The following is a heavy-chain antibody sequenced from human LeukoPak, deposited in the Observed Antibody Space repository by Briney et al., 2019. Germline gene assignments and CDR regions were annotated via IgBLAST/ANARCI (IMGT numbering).Heavy chain of an antibody. J-gene: IGHJ4*02. CDR1: GFTFSSYW. D-gene: IGHD1-26*01. Sequence: GGSLRLSCAASGFTFSSYWMSWVRQAPGKGLEWVANIRQDGSDKYYVDSVKGRFTISRDNAKNTLYLQMNSLRAEDTAVYYCVRDLGGRSGHWGQGTLVTVSS. V-gene: IGHV3-7*01. CDR3: VRDLGGRSGH. CDR2: IRQDGSDK.